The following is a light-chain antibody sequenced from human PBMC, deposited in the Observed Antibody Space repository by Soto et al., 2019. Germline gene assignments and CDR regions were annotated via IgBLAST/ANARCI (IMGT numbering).Light chain of an antibody. V-gene: IGLV2-14*03. CDR2: DVT. CDR1: SSDIGAYNY. J-gene: IGLJ3*02. Sequence: QSALTQPASVSGSPGQSITISCAGSSSDIGAYNYVSWYQHHPGKAPKLMIYDVTNRPSGVSDRFSGSKSGNTASLTISGLQAEDVADYYCLSYTSSSTFWGFGGRTKGTV. CDR3: LSYTSSSTFWG.